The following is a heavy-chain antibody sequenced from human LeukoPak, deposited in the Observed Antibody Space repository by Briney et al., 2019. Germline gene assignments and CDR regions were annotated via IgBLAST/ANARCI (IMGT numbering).Heavy chain of an antibody. D-gene: IGHD5-24*01. J-gene: IGHJ4*02. CDR2: IKSKTDGGTT. Sequence: GGSLRLSCAASGFTFSNAWMSWVRQAPGKGLEWVGRIKSKTDGGTTGYAAPVKGRFTISRDDSKNTLYLQMNSLKTEDTAVYYCTTDKDGYNPLGDYWGQGTLVTVSS. CDR1: GFTFSNAW. V-gene: IGHV3-15*01. CDR3: TTDKDGYNPLGDY.